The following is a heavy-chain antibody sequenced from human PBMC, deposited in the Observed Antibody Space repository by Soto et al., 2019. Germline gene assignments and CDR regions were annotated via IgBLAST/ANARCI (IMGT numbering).Heavy chain of an antibody. CDR3: ARGRYGDY. V-gene: IGHV1-18*01. CDR1: GYTFTSYG. D-gene: IGHD1-1*01. Sequence: QVHLVQSGAEVKKPGASVKVSCKCSGYTFTSYGITWVRQAPGQGLEWMGWISAHNDNTDYAQKIQGRVTVTRDTSTSTAYMELRTLISDDTAVDYCARGRYGDYWGQGALVTVSS. J-gene: IGHJ4*02. CDR2: ISAHNDNT.